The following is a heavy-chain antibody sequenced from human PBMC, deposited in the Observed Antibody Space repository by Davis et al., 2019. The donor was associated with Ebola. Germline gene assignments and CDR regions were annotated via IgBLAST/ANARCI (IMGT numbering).Heavy chain of an antibody. CDR2: IDPSDSYT. CDR3: ARTEGYYGSGTTYNWFDP. J-gene: IGHJ5*02. CDR1: GYSFTSYW. D-gene: IGHD3-10*01. V-gene: IGHV5-10-1*01. Sequence: GESLKISCKGSGYSFTSYWIGWVRQMPGKGLEWMGRIDPSDSYTNYSPSFQGHITISADKSISTAYLQWSSLKASDTAMYYCARTEGYYGSGTTYNWFDPWGQGTLVTVSS.